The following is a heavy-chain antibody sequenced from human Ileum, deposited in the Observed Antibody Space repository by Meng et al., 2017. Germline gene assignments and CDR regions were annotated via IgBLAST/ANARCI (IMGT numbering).Heavy chain of an antibody. J-gene: IGHJ4*02. V-gene: IGHV1-69*06. CDR2: IIPIFGTA. CDR1: GGTFSSYA. Sequence: QGPLGQSGAEVKKPGSSGKVSCKASGGTFSSYAISWVRQAPGQGLEWMGGIIPIFGTANYAQKFQGRVTITADKSTSTAYMELSSLRSEDTAVYYCARDGYDYVWGSHLYYFDYWGQGTLVTVSS. D-gene: IGHD3-16*02. CDR3: ARDGYDYVWGSHLYYFDY.